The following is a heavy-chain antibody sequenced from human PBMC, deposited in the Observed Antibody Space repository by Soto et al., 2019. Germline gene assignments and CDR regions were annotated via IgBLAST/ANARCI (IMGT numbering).Heavy chain of an antibody. V-gene: IGHV3-7*01. Sequence: PGGSLILSCAASGFTFSSYWMSWVRQAPGKGLEWVANIKQDGSEKYYVDSVKGRFTISRDNAKNSLYLQMNSLRAEDTAVYYCARDDYDYGEYNLYDPWGQGTLVTVSS. CDR1: GFTFSSYW. CDR3: ARDDYDYGEYNLYDP. CDR2: IKQDGSEK. J-gene: IGHJ5*02. D-gene: IGHD4-17*01.